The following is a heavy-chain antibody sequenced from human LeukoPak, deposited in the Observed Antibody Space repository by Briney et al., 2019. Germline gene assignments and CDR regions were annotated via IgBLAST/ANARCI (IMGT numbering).Heavy chain of an antibody. V-gene: IGHV3-23*01. CDR3: AKGHRYCTSGNCNSAVDY. Sequence: GGSLRLSCAASGFTFNSYAMSWVRQAPGKGLEWVSAISGSGDSTYFAASVKGRFTISRDNSKNTLYLQMNSLRAEDTAVYYCAKGHRYCTSGNCNSAVDYWGQGTLVTVSS. CDR2: ISGSGDST. J-gene: IGHJ4*02. CDR1: GFTFNSYA. D-gene: IGHD2-15*01.